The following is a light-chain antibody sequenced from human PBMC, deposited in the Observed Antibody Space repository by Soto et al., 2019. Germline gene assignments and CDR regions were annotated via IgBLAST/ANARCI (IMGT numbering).Light chain of an antibody. CDR3: QQYGSSPPSST. J-gene: IGKJ5*01. CDR2: GAS. Sequence: DIVLTQSPGTLSLSPGERATLSCRASQRVSSGYLAWYQQKPGLAPRLLIYGASNRATDIPDRFSGRGSGTDFTLTISRLEPEDFAVYYCQQYGSSPPSSTFGQGTRLEIK. CDR1: QRVSSGY. V-gene: IGKV3-20*01.